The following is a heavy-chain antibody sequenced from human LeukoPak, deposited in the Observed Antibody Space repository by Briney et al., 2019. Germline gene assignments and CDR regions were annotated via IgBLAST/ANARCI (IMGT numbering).Heavy chain of an antibody. J-gene: IGHJ4*01. D-gene: IGHD2-15*01. Sequence: GGSLRFSCAASGFTFTNFVMSWVRQAPGKGLEWISTVSASGAQTYFADSVKGRFTISRDNSKNTLYLQMYSLRVEDTATYYCAKGHRLCTSGNCNSQVDYWGHGTLVTVSP. CDR2: VSASGAQT. V-gene: IGHV3-23*01. CDR1: GFTFTNFV. CDR3: AKGHRLCTSGNCNSQVDY.